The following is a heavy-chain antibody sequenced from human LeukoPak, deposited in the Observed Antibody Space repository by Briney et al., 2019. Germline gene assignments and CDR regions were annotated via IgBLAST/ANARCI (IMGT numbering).Heavy chain of an antibody. V-gene: IGHV1-2*02. CDR3: ARGPVEYSSSPPGDY. J-gene: IGHJ4*02. CDR2: INPNSGGT. Sequence: ASVKVSCKASGYTFTGYYMHWVRQAPGQGLEWMGWINPNSGGTNYAQKFQGRVTMTRGTSISTAHMELSRLRSDDTAVYYCARGPVEYSSSPPGDYWGQGTLVTVSS. CDR1: GYTFTGYY. D-gene: IGHD6-6*01.